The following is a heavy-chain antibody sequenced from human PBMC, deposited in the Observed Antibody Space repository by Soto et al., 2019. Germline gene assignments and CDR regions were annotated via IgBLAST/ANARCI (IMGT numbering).Heavy chain of an antibody. D-gene: IGHD3-16*02. CDR2: IKSKIDGGTM. CDR3: TTYDYIWGSDRYRWAY. Sequence: EVQLVESGGGLVKPGGSLRLSCAASGFTFSNAWMSWVRQAPGKGLEGVARIKSKIDGGTMDHAAPVKGRFTISRDDSKNTLYLQMDRLGTEDTAVYYCTTYDYIWGSDRYRWAYWGQGVLVTVSS. CDR1: GFTFSNAW. V-gene: IGHV3-15*01. J-gene: IGHJ4*02.